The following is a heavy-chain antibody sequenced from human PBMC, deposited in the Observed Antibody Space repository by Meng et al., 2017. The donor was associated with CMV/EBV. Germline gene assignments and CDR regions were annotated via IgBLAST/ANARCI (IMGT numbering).Heavy chain of an antibody. CDR3: ARFVGYCSSTSCYPKRGLVDY. CDR2: INPNSGGT. Sequence: ASVKVSCQASGYTFTGYYMHWVRQAPGQGREWMGWINPNSGGTNYAQKFQGRVTMTRDTSISTAYMELSRLRSDDTAVYYCARFVGYCSSTSCYPKRGLVDYWGQGTLVTVSS. D-gene: IGHD2-2*01. J-gene: IGHJ4*02. V-gene: IGHV1-2*02. CDR1: GYTFTGYY.